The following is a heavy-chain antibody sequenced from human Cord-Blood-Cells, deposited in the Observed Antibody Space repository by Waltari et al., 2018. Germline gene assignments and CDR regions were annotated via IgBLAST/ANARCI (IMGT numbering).Heavy chain of an antibody. Sequence: EVQLVETGGGLIQPGGSLRLSCAASGFTVSSNYMSWVRQAPGQGLEWVSVLYRGGSTYYADSVKGRFTISRDNSKNTLYLQMNSLRAEDTAVYYCARFGSGGDCSSTSCYFGRGDYYYYGMDVWGQGTTVTVSS. CDR3: ARFGSGGDCSSTSCYFGRGDYYYYGMDV. D-gene: IGHD2-2*01. CDR1: GFTVSSNY. CDR2: LYRGGST. V-gene: IGHV3-53*02. J-gene: IGHJ6*02.